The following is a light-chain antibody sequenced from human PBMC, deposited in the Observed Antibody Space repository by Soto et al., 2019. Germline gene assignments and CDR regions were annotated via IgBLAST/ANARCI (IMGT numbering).Light chain of an antibody. V-gene: IGLV2-14*01. J-gene: IGLJ1*01. Sequence: QSVLTQPASVSGSPGQSVTISCTGTSSDVGGYNYVSWYQQHPGEAPKLILYGVTNRTSGISHRFSGSKSGNTASLTVSGLQAEDEADYYCISYTTARTYVVGTGTKLTVL. CDR3: ISYTTARTYV. CDR2: GVT. CDR1: SSDVGGYNY.